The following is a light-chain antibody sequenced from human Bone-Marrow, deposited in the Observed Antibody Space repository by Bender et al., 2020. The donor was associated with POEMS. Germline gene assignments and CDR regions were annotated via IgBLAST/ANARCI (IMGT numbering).Light chain of an antibody. CDR3: CSYAESRTFDVI. Sequence: QSVLTQPPSASGSPGQSITISCTAINIDVVGYKYVSWHQQHPGKAPKLLIYEVSKRPSGVPDRFSGSTSGNTASLTVSGLQAEDEADYYCCSYAESRTFDVIFGGGTKLTVL. CDR1: NIDVVGYKY. V-gene: IGLV2-8*01. J-gene: IGLJ2*01. CDR2: EVS.